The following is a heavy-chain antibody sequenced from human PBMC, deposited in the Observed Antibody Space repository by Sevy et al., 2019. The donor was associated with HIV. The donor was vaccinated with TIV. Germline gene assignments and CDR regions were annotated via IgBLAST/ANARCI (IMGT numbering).Heavy chain of an antibody. CDR1: GFTFSSYE. CDR3: ARDKGTDDSSGYYSPYYYYYYGTDV. V-gene: IGHV3-48*03. D-gene: IGHD3-22*01. Sequence: GGSLRLSCAASGFTFSSYEMNWVRQAPGKGLEWVSYISSSGSTIYYADSVKGRLTISRDNAKNSLYLQMNSLRAEDTAVYYCARDKGTDDSSGYYSPYYYYYYGTDVWGQGTTVTVSS. J-gene: IGHJ6*02. CDR2: ISSSGSTI.